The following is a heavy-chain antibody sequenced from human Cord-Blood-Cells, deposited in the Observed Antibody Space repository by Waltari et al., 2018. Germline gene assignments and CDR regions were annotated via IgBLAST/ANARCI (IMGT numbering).Heavy chain of an antibody. V-gene: IGHV1-3*01. CDR3: AYDFWSGYYTFDI. CDR1: GYTFTSYA. D-gene: IGHD3-3*01. CDR2: INAGNGNT. Sequence: QVQLVQSGAEVKKPGASVKVSCKASGYTFTSYAMHWVRQAPGQRLEWMGWINAGNGNTKYSQKFQGRVTITRDTSACTAYMELSSLRSEDTAVYYCAYDFWSGYYTFDIWGQGTMVTVSS. J-gene: IGHJ3*02.